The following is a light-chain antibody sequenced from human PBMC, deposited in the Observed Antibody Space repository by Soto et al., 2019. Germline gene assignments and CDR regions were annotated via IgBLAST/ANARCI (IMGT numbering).Light chain of an antibody. CDR1: ISDVGGYNY. CDR2: DVS. CDR3: SSYTSSSTYV. Sequence: QSALTQPASVSGSPGQSITISCTGTISDVGGYNYVSWYQQHPSKAPKLMIFDVSNRPSGVSHRFSGSTSAYTASLTISGLQAEDEADYYCSSYTSSSTYVFGTGTKLTVL. J-gene: IGLJ1*01. V-gene: IGLV2-14*03.